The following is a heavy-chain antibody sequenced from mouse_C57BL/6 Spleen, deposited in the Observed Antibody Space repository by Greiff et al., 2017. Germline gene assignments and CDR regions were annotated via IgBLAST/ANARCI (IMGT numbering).Heavy chain of an antibody. Sequence: QVQLQQPGAELVMPGASVKLSCKASGYTFTSYWMPWVKQRPGQGLEWIGEIYPADSYTNYNQQFKSKSTLTVDKSSSTAYMQLSSLTSEDSAVYYCARRALLRYEHAMGYWGQGTSVTVSS. D-gene: IGHD1-1*01. J-gene: IGHJ4*01. CDR2: IYPADSYT. CDR3: ARRALLRYEHAMGY. V-gene: IGHV1-69*01. CDR1: GYTFTSYW.